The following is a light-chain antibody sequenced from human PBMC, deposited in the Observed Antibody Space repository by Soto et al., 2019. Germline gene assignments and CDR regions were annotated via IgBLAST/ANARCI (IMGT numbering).Light chain of an antibody. J-gene: IGLJ3*02. CDR3: QVCDISSDHPV. Sequence: SYALSQPTSVSVAPGQPARITCGGNYIGSKSVHWYQQKSGQAPVMVIYYDRDRPSGIPERFSGSNSGNAATLIISRVEAGDEADYYCQVCDISSDHPVFGVGTKLSV. V-gene: IGLV3-21*04. CDR1: YIGSKS. CDR2: YDR.